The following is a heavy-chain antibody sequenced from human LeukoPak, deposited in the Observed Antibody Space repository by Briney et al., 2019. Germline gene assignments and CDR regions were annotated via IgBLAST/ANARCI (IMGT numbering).Heavy chain of an antibody. CDR3: AKDTAAMVVTYSDY. J-gene: IGHJ4*02. V-gene: IGHV3-23*01. D-gene: IGHD4-23*01. CDR1: GFTFSSYA. CDR2: INGSGGST. Sequence: GGSLRLSCAASGFTFSSYAMRGVRQAPGKGLEWVSAINGSGGSTYYADSVKGRFTISRDDSKNTLYLQMNSLRAEDTAVYYCAKDTAAMVVTYSDYWGQGTLVTVSS.